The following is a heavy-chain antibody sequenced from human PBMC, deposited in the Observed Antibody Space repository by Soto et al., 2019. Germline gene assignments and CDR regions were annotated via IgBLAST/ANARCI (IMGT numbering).Heavy chain of an antibody. V-gene: IGHV3-33*01. D-gene: IGHD2-15*01. CDR3: ARGSGGRTGYDYYGMDV. CDR1: GFTFSSYG. CDR2: IWYDGRNK. J-gene: IGHJ6*01. Sequence: HVQLVESGGGVVQPGRSLRLSCAASGFTFSSYGMHWVRQAPGKGLEWVAVIWYDGRNKYYADSVKGRFTISRDNSKNTLDRQMNSLRAEDTAVYYCARGSGGRTGYDYYGMDVW.